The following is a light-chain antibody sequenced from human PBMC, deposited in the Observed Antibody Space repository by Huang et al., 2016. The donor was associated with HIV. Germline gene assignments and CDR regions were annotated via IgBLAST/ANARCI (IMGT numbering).Light chain of an antibody. J-gene: IGKJ1*01. CDR2: GAS. CDR1: QDIGSF. CDR3: QRYDIAPRA. Sequence: DIQMTQSPASLSASTGVRVTLTCRASQDIGSFVAWFQQKPGKVPRLLIYGASMLQSGISSRFTGRGSGTAFTLTSTNFQPEDVATYFCQRYDIAPRAFGQGTKV. V-gene: IGKV1-27*01.